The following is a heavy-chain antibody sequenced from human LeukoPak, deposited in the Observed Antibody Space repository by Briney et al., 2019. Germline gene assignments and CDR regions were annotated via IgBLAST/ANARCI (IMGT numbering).Heavy chain of an antibody. CDR1: GFTFSSYA. CDR3: AKDLRIAVAGTRDAFDI. J-gene: IGHJ3*02. CDR2: ISGSGGST. Sequence: PGGSLRLSCAASGFTFSSYAMSWVRQAPGKGLEWVSAISGSGGSTYYADSVKGRFTISRDNSKNTLYLQMNSLRAEDTAVYYCAKDLRIAVAGTRDAFDIWGQGTMVTVSS. D-gene: IGHD6-19*01. V-gene: IGHV3-23*01.